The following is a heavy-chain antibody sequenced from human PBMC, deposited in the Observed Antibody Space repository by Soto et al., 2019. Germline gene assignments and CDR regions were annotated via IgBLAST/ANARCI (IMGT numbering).Heavy chain of an antibody. Sequence: QGQLVQAGAEVKKPGASVKVSCKASGYTFTSYGISWVRQAHGQGLEWMGLISAYNGNTEYAQNFQGRVTMTTDTATSTAYMEMRRVGSDDTAVYYCAREGRVVAVAGTDYYYGMDVWGQGTTVTGSS. CDR3: AREGRVVAVAGTDYYYGMDV. CDR1: GYTFTSYG. V-gene: IGHV1-18*04. D-gene: IGHD6-19*01. J-gene: IGHJ6*02. CDR2: ISAYNGNT.